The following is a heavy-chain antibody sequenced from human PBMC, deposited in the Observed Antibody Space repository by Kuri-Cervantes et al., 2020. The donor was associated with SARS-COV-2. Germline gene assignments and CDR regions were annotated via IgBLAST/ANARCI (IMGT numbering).Heavy chain of an antibody. Sequence: ASVKVSCKASGYTFINFDLNWVRQAPGQGLEWMGRISAYNGNTNYAQEFQGRVTMTTDTSTSTAYMDLRSLRSDDTAVYYCARSGSAPYYYYGMDVWGQGTTVTVSS. V-gene: IGHV1-18*01. J-gene: IGHJ6*02. CDR2: ISAYNGNT. CDR3: ARSGSAPYYYYGMDV. D-gene: IGHD3-10*01. CDR1: GYTFINFD.